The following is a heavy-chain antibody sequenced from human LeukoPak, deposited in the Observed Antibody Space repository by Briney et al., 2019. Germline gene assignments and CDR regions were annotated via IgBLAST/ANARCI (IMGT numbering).Heavy chain of an antibody. J-gene: IGHJ4*02. CDR2: IIPIFGTA. CDR1: GGTFSSYA. Sequence: GASVKVSCKASGGTFSSYAISWVRQAPGQGLEWMGGIIPIFGTANYAQKFQGRVTITTDESTSTAYMELSSLRSEDTAVYYCARDLGGNSLLGFGYWGQGTLVTVSS. D-gene: IGHD4-23*01. V-gene: IGHV1-69*05. CDR3: ARDLGGNSLLGFGY.